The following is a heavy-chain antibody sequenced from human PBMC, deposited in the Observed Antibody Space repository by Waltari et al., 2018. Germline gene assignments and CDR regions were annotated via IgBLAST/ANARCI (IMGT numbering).Heavy chain of an antibody. CDR1: GGTFSSYA. CDR2: IIPILGIA. D-gene: IGHD1-1*01. J-gene: IGHJ4*02. CDR3: ARGAPFAGTFDY. Sequence: QVQLVQSGAEVKKPGSSVKVSCKASGGTFSSYAISWVRQAPGQGLEWMGWIIPILGIANYAQNFQGRVTITADESTSTAYMGLSSLRSEDTAVYYCARGAPFAGTFDYWGQGTLVTVSS. V-gene: IGHV1-69*04.